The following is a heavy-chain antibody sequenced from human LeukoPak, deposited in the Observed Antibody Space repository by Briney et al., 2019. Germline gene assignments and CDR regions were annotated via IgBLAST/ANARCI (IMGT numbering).Heavy chain of an antibody. CDR3: ARDRLLWFGESPSVGIDP. J-gene: IGHJ5*02. D-gene: IGHD3-10*01. CDR2: IYYSGST. CDR1: GGSISSGDYY. Sequence: QSSQTLSLTCTVSGGSISSGDYYWSWIRQPPGKGLEWIGYIYYSGSTYYNPSLKSRVTISVDTSKNQFSLKLSSVTAADTAVYYCARDRLLWFGESPSVGIDPWGQGTLVTVSS. V-gene: IGHV4-30-4*01.